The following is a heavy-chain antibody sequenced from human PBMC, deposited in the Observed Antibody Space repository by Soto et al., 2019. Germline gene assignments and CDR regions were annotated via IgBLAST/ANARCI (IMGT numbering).Heavy chain of an antibody. CDR3: AKDRTGYYDSSGYYPDAFDI. D-gene: IGHD3-22*01. CDR1: GFTFSSYA. J-gene: IGHJ3*02. V-gene: IGHV3-23*01. CDR2: ISGSGGST. Sequence: PGGSLRLSCAASGFTFSSYAMSWVRLAPGKGLEWVSAISGSGGSTYYADSVKGRFTISRDNSKNTLYLQMNSLRAEDTAVYYCAKDRTGYYDSSGYYPDAFDIWGQGTMVTVSS.